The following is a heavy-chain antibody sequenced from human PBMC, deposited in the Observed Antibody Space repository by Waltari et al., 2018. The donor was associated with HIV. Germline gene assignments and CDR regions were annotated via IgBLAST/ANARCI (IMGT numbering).Heavy chain of an antibody. CDR3: ARNDYGDYGALCDY. J-gene: IGHJ4*02. Sequence: QVQLQESGPGLVKPSETLSLTCTVSGYSISSGYYWGWIRQPPGKGLEWIGSIYHSGSTYYNPSLKSRVTISVDTSKNQFSLKLSSVTAADTAVYYCARNDYGDYGALCDYWGQGTLVTVSS. V-gene: IGHV4-38-2*02. D-gene: IGHD4-17*01. CDR1: GYSISSGYY. CDR2: IYHSGST.